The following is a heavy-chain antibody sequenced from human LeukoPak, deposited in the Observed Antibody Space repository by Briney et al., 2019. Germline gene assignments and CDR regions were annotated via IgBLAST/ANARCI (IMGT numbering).Heavy chain of an antibody. CDR3: ATSASREDAFDI. Sequence: GESLKISFKGSGYSFTSYWIGWVRQMPGKGLEGMGIIYPGDSDTRYSPSFQGQVTISADKYISTAYLQWSSLKASDTAMYYCATSASREDAFDIWGQGTMVTVSS. J-gene: IGHJ3*02. V-gene: IGHV5-51*01. D-gene: IGHD5-24*01. CDR1: GYSFTSYW. CDR2: IYPGDSDT.